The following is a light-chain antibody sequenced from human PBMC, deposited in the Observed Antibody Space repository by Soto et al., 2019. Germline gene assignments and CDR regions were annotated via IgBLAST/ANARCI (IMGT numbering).Light chain of an antibody. J-gene: IGKJ1*01. CDR2: GAS. V-gene: IGKV3-20*01. Sequence: ESVLTQSPGTLSLSPGERASLSCRASQSVTSNYLAWYQHKPGQAPRLLIYGASTRATGIPARFSGSGSGTEFTLTISSLQPDDFATYYCQQYNSYSWTFGQGTKVDIK. CDR3: QQYNSYSWT. CDR1: QSVTSNY.